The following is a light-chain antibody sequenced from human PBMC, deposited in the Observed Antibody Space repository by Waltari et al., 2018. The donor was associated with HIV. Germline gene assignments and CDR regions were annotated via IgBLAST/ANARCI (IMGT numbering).Light chain of an antibody. V-gene: IGLV1-47*01. Sequence: QSVLTQTPSASGTPGQSVTISCSGSSSHIVNNYVYWYQQLPGTAPKLLMYRNNQRPSGVPDRFSGSTSGDTASLTITGAQAEDEADYYCNSRDTIGHWFFGGGTKVTVL. CDR2: RNN. CDR1: SSHIVNNY. CDR3: NSRDTIGHWF. J-gene: IGLJ3*02.